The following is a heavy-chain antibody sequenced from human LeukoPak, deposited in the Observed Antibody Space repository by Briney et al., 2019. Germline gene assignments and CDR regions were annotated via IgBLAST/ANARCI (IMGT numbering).Heavy chain of an antibody. D-gene: IGHD3-22*01. V-gene: IGHV4-61*01. CDR1: GYSISSGYY. J-gene: IGHJ6*03. Sequence: PSETLSLTCTVSGYSISSGYYWSWIRQPPGKGLEWIGYIYYSGSTNYNPSLKSRVTISVDTSKNQFSLKLSSVTAADTAVYYCARGTYYYDSSGYYYYYYYYMDVWGKGTTVTVSS. CDR3: ARGTYYYDSSGYYYYYYYYMDV. CDR2: IYYSGST.